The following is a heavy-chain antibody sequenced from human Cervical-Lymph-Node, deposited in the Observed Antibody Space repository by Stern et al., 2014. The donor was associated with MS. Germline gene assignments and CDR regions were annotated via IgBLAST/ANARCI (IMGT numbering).Heavy chain of an antibody. J-gene: IGHJ4*02. CDR3: ARGGGDSSGWYRYYFDY. CDR2: IIPMLGTA. V-gene: IGHV1-69*09. D-gene: IGHD6-19*01. CDR1: SGTFSSYG. Sequence: VHLVESGAEVKKPGSSVKVPCKAASGTFSSYGISWVRQAPGQGLEWMGRIIPMLGTANYAQKFQGRVTITADKSTPTVYMELSSLRSEDTAVYYCARGGGDSSGWYRYYFDYWGQGTLVTVSS.